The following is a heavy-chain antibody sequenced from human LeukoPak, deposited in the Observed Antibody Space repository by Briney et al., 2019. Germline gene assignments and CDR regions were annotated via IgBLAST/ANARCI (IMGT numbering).Heavy chain of an antibody. D-gene: IGHD3-22*01. CDR1: GFTFSTYS. CDR3: ARDYRYYYDSSGTIPYD. J-gene: IGHJ4*02. CDR2: ISSGSSYI. Sequence: GGSLRLSCAASGFTFSTYSMNWVRQAPGKGLEWVSSISSGSSYIYYAESVKGRFTISRDNAKKSLYLQMNSLRAEDTAVYYCARDYRYYYDSSGTIPYDWGQGTLVTVSS. V-gene: IGHV3-21*01.